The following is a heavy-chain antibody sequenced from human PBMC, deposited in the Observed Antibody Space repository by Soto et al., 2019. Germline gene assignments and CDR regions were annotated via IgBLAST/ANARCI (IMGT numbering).Heavy chain of an antibody. V-gene: IGHV3-30-3*01. Sequence: GGSLRLSCAASGFTFSSYAMHWVRQAPGKGLEWVAVISYDGSNKYYADSVKGRFTISRDNSKNTLYLQMNSLRAEDTAVYYCARGIIAVAGTIGDYWGQGTLVTVSS. CDR2: ISYDGSNK. CDR3: ARGIIAVAGTIGDY. J-gene: IGHJ4*02. D-gene: IGHD6-19*01. CDR1: GFTFSSYA.